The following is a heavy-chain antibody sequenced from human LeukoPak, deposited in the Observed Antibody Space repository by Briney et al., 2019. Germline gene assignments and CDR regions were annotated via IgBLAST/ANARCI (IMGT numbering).Heavy chain of an antibody. V-gene: IGHV1-18*01. CDR2: ISAYNGNT. D-gene: IGHD3-22*01. CDR1: DDTFTTYG. Sequence: ASVKVSCKASDDTFTTYGISWVRQAPGQGLEWMGWISAYNGNTNYAQKLQGRVTMTTDTSTSTAYMELRSLRSDDTAVYYCARGLHPMITDYWGQGTLVTVSS. J-gene: IGHJ4*02. CDR3: ARGLHPMITDY.